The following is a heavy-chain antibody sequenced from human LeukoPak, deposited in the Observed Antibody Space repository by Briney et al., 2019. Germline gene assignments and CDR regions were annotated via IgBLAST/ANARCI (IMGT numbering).Heavy chain of an antibody. D-gene: IGHD3-10*01. J-gene: IGHJ6*02. CDR2: ISSSSSYI. V-gene: IGHV3-21*01. CDR1: GFTFSSYS. Sequence: PGGSLRLSCAASGFTFSSYSMNWVRQAPGKGLEWVSSISSSSSYIYYADSVKGRFTISRDNAKNSPYLQMNSLRAEDTAVYYCAREDVRGVIISYYYYGMDVWGQGTTVTVSS. CDR3: AREDVRGVIISYYYYGMDV.